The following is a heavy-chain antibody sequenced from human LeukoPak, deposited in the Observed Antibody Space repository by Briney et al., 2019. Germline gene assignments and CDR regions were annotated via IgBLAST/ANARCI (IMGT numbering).Heavy chain of an antibody. V-gene: IGHV3-48*03. CDR1: GFTFSSYE. D-gene: IGHD5-18*01. CDR3: AKALENVDTAMVIGY. Sequence: TGGSLRLSCAASGFTFSSYEMNWVRQAPGKGLEWVSYISSSGSTIYYADSVKGRFTISRDNSKNTLYLQMNSLRAEDTAVYYCAKALENVDTAMVIGYWGQGTLVTVSS. CDR2: ISSSGSTI. J-gene: IGHJ4*02.